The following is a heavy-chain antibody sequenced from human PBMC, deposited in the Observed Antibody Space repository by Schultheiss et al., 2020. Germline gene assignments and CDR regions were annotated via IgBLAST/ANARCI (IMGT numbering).Heavy chain of an antibody. CDR3: AGLYCGGDCYSY. CDR2: ISYDGSNK. Sequence: GGSLRLSCAASGFTFSSYGMHWVRQAPGKGLEWVAVISYDGSNKYYADSVKGRFTISRDNSKNTLYLQMNSLRAEDTAVYYCAGLYCGGDCYSYWGQGTLVTVSS. J-gene: IGHJ4*02. CDR1: GFTFSSYG. D-gene: IGHD2-21*02. V-gene: IGHV3-30*03.